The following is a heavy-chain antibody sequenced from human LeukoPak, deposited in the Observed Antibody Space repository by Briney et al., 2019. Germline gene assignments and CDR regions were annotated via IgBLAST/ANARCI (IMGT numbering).Heavy chain of an antibody. J-gene: IGHJ4*02. CDR2: INWNGDTT. D-gene: IGHD3-3*01. Sequence: GGSLRLSCAASGFTFDDYDMNWVRQAPGKGLEWVSGINWNGDTTGYADSLKGRFTISRDNAKNSLYLQMNRLRAEDTAFYHXXRGRFLEWLPVPDYWGQGTLVTVSS. CDR3: XRGRFLEWLPVPDY. V-gene: IGHV3-20*01. CDR1: GFTFDDYD.